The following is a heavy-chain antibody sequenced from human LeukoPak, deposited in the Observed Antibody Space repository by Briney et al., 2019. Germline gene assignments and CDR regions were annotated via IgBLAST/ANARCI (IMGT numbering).Heavy chain of an antibody. D-gene: IGHD2-15*01. CDR2: INPSGNTF. Sequence: GGSLRLSCAASGFTFSSYEVHWVRQAPGKGLEWVSYINPSGNTFYYADSVKGRFTISRDNVKNSLYLQMNSLRAEDTAVYYCARGRIYFDYWGQGTLVTVSS. CDR3: ARGRIYFDY. J-gene: IGHJ4*02. V-gene: IGHV3-48*03. CDR1: GFTFSSYE.